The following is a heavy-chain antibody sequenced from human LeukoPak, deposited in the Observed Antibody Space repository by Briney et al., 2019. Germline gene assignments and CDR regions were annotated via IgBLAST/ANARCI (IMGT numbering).Heavy chain of an antibody. Sequence: PSETLSLTCTVSGGSISSYYWSWIRQPPGKGLEWIGYIYYSGSANYNPSFKSRVTISIDKSKNQFSLKLNSVTAADTAVYYCARSDSSNYYYLLDYWGQGTLVTVSS. D-gene: IGHD3-22*01. CDR3: ARSDSSNYYYLLDY. J-gene: IGHJ4*02. CDR1: GGSISSYY. V-gene: IGHV4-59*12. CDR2: IYYSGSA.